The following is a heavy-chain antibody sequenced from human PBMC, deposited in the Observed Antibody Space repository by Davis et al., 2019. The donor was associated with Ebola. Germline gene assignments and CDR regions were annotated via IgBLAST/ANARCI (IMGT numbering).Heavy chain of an antibody. CDR2: IYSSGST. CDR3: ARLHRVNAHNSLYLDH. J-gene: IGHJ4*02. CDR1: GGSINYYY. V-gene: IGHV4-59*08. Sequence: PSETLSLTCTVSGGSINYYYWSWIRQPPGKGLEWIGYIYSSGSTKYNPSLKSRVTMSVDTSRNQLSLTLTSVTAADTALYYCARLHRVNAHNSLYLDHWGQGSLVIVTS. D-gene: IGHD3-10*01.